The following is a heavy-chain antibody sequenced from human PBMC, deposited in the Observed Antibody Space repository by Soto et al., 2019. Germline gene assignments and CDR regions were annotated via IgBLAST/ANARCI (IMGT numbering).Heavy chain of an antibody. J-gene: IGHJ4*02. V-gene: IGHV3-30-3*01. CDR3: ARVYYYDSSGPFDY. CDR2: ISYDGSNK. CDR1: GFTFSSYA. D-gene: IGHD3-22*01. Sequence: QVQLVESGGGVVQPGRSLRLSCAASGFTFSSYAMHWVRQAPGKGLEWVAVISYDGSNKYYADSVKGRFTISRDNSKNTLYLQMNSLRAEDTAVYYCARVYYYDSSGPFDYWGQGTLVTVSS.